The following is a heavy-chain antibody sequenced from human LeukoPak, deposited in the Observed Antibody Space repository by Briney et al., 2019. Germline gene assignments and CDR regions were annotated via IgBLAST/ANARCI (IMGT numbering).Heavy chain of an antibody. Sequence: SETLSLTCTVSGCHISSISYYGGWIRQPPGKGLEWIGSISYSGSTYYNPSLKSRVTISVDTSKNQFSLKLGSVAATDAAVYYCARRPVRDTGSFDYWGQGTLVTVSS. CDR2: ISYSGST. J-gene: IGHJ4*02. V-gene: IGHV4-39*01. CDR1: GCHISSISYY. D-gene: IGHD1-26*01. CDR3: ARRPVRDTGSFDY.